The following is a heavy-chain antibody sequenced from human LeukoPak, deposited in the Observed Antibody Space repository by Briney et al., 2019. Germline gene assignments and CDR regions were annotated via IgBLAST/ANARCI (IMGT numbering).Heavy chain of an antibody. V-gene: IGHV1-18*01. CDR1: GGTFSSYA. D-gene: IGHD5-12*01. CDR2: ISAYNGNT. J-gene: IGHJ3*02. CDR3: ARLHGYSGYDWAFDI. Sequence: ASVKVSCKASGGTFSSYAISWVRQAPGQGLEWMGWISAYNGNTNYAQKLQGRVTMTTDTSTSTAYMELRSLRSDDTAVYYCARLHGYSGYDWAFDIWGQGTMVTVSS.